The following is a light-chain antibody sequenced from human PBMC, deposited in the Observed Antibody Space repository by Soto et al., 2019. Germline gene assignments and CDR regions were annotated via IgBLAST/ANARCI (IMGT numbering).Light chain of an antibody. V-gene: IGKV1-5*01. CDR1: QSISSW. CDR2: AAS. Sequence: DIQLTQSPSTLSASVGERVTITCRAIQSISSWLAWYQQKPGKAPKLPIYAASSLESGVPSRFSGSASGTEFTLTISSMQPDDFANYYCQQHNTYPPTFGGGTKVDIK. CDR3: QQHNTYPPT. J-gene: IGKJ4*01.